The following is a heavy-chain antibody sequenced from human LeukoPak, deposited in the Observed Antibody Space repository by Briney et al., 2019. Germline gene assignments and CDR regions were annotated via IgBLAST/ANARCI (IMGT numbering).Heavy chain of an antibody. CDR1: GGSISSGSYY. V-gene: IGHV4-61*02. D-gene: IGHD4-23*01. J-gene: IGHJ5*02. CDR3: ASGYGGNINWFDP. Sequence: SQTLSLTCTVSGGSISSGSYYWSWIRQPAGKGLEWIGRIYTSGSTNYNPSLKSRVTISVDTPKNQFSLKLSSMTAADTAVYYCASGYGGNINWFDPWGQGTLVTVSS. CDR2: IYTSGST.